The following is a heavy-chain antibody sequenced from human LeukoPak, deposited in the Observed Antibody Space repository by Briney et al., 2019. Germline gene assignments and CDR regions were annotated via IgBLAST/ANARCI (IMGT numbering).Heavy chain of an antibody. CDR1: GVSISSGGYY. D-gene: IGHD3-9*01. CDR2: IYYSGST. Sequence: SQTLSLTCTVSGVSISSGGYYWSWIRQHPGKGLEWIGYIYYSGSTYYNPSLKSRVTISVDTSKNQFSLKLSSVTAADTAVYYCARQYQLRYFDWLLYWYFDLWGRGTLVTVSS. J-gene: IGHJ2*01. V-gene: IGHV4-31*03. CDR3: ARQYQLRYFDWLLYWYFDL.